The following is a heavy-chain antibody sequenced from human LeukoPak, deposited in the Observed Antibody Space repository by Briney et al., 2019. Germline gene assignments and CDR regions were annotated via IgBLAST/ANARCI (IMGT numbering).Heavy chain of an antibody. CDR2: IYYSGST. CDR1: GGSISSYY. CDR3: ARGRDCSSTSCQKFNFDY. V-gene: IGHV4-59*12. D-gene: IGHD2-2*01. Sequence: SETLSLTCTVSGGSISSYYWSWIRQPPGKGLEWIGYIYYSGSTNYNPSLKSRVTISVDTSKNQFSLKLSSVTAADTAVYYCARGRDCSSTSCQKFNFDYWGQGTLVTVSS. J-gene: IGHJ4*02.